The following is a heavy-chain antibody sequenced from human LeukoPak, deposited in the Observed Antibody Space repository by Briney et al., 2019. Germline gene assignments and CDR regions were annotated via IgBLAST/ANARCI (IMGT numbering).Heavy chain of an antibody. CDR1: GGTFSSYA. D-gene: IGHD1-26*01. CDR3: AGSPWYRGQGGSWFDP. CDR2: IIPIFGNA. V-gene: IGHV1-69*01. J-gene: IGHJ5*02. Sequence: SVKVFCKASGGTFSSYAVSWVRQAPGQGLEWMGGIIPIFGNANYAQKFQGRVTITADVSTSTAYMELSSLRSEDTAVYYCAGSPWYRGQGGSWFDPWGQGTMVTVSS.